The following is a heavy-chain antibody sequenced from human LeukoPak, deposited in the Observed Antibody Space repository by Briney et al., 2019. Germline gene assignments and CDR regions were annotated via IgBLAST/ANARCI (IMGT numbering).Heavy chain of an antibody. CDR1: GFSFSKYT. D-gene: IGHD5-18*01. J-gene: IGHJ4*02. V-gene: IGHV3-23*01. CDR3: AKEGGGDTATDY. CDR2: VSGGGDRT. Sequence: GGSLRLSCAASGFSFSKYTMTWVRQAPGKGLEWVASVSGGGDRTYYTDSVKGRFTISRDNSNNTLYLQMNGLRDEDTAMYYCAKEGGGDTATDYWGQGLLVPVSS.